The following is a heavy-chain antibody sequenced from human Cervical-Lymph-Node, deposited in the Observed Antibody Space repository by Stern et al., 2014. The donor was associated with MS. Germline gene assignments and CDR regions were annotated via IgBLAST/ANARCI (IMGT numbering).Heavy chain of an antibody. V-gene: IGHV4-4*02. Sequence: QLQLQESGPGLVKPSGTLSLTCAVSGDSISSSNWWSWVRQSPGKGLEWVGDIYHAGTTNYNSTLKSRLTIPAENPKNQFSLKWTSETAADTAVYYCVRALGSSSFRYWFDPWGQGTLVIVSS. J-gene: IGHJ5*02. CDR2: IYHAGTT. CDR1: GDSISSSNW. D-gene: IGHD6-13*01. CDR3: VRALGSSSFRYWFDP.